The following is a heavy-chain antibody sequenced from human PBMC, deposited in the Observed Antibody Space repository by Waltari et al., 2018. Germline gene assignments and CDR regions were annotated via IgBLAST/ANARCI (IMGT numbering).Heavy chain of an antibody. CDR1: GGSISSFY. CDR2: ISYSGST. Sequence: QVQLQESGPRLVKPSESLSLSCNVSGGSISSFYWAWVRQPPGKGLEWIGYISYSGSTNSNPSLKSRVTLSLDSSKNQFSLMLNSVTAADTAVYYCARDIGYCTGGSCLKWFDPWGPGTLVTVSS. J-gene: IGHJ5*02. D-gene: IGHD2-15*01. V-gene: IGHV4-59*01. CDR3: ARDIGYCTGGSCLKWFDP.